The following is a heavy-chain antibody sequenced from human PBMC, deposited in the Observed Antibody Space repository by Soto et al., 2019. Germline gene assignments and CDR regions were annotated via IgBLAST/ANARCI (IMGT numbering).Heavy chain of an antibody. J-gene: IGHJ6*02. CDR2: IYWDDDK. Sequence: QITLMESGPPLVKPTQTLTLTCTFSGFSLSTGGVGVGWIRQPPGKALEWLALIYWDDDKRYSPSLRSRLTITKDPPKNQVVLTMTNMDPVDTATYYCTHSRCGGDCLQSYSSHYYYGMDVWGQGTTVTVSS. CDR1: GFSLSTGGVG. CDR3: THSRCGGDCLQSYSSHYYYGMDV. D-gene: IGHD2-21*02. V-gene: IGHV2-5*02.